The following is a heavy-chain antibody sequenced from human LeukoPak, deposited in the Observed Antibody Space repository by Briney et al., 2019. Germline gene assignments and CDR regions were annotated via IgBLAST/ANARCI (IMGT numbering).Heavy chain of an antibody. J-gene: IGHJ4*02. CDR2: INPGDSDT. CDR3: GRRESSGYWLIDY. D-gene: IGHD3-22*01. CDR1: GYSFTSYW. Sequence: GESLKISCKGSGYSFTSYWIGWVRQMRGKGLEWMGIINPGDSDTKYSPSFQGQITLSADKSISAAYLQWSSLKASDTAMYYCGRRESSGYWLIDYWGQGTLVTVSS. V-gene: IGHV5-51*01.